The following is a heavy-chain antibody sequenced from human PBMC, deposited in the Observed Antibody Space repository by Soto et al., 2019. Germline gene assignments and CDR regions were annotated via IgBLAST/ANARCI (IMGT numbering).Heavy chain of an antibody. CDR2: MYYSGSA. V-gene: IGHV4-39*01. D-gene: IGHD1-26*01. Sequence: QLQLQESGPGLVKPSETLSLTCTVSGGSISSSNYHWGWIRQPPGKGLEWIGSMYYSGSAYYNPSLKIRVTITVGTSNTQSSPRLTPVTAADTPVYHCARPVGNSPPGSWGQGTLVTGSS. CDR1: GGSISSSNYH. J-gene: IGHJ4*02. CDR3: ARPVGNSPPGS.